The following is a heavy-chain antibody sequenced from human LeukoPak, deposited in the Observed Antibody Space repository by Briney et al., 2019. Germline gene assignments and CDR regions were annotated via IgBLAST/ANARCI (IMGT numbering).Heavy chain of an antibody. Sequence: GGSLRLSCAASGFIFSSYWMSWVRQAPGKGLEWVANIKQDGSEKYYVDSVKGRFTISRDNSKNTLYLQMNSLRAEDTAVYYCARGPSGYHNTGGQGTLVTVSS. CDR3: ARGPSGYHNT. V-gene: IGHV3-7*01. D-gene: IGHD5-12*01. CDR2: IKQDGSEK. J-gene: IGHJ4*02. CDR1: GFIFSSYW.